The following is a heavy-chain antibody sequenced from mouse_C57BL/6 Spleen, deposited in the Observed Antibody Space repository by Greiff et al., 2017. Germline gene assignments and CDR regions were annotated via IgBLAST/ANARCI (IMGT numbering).Heavy chain of an antibody. CDR2: IYPGDGDT. CDR1: GYAFSSSW. V-gene: IGHV1-82*01. Sequence: QVQLQQSGPELVKPGASVKISCKASGYAFSSSWLNWVKQRPGKGLEWIGRIYPGDGDTNYNGKFKGKATLTADKSSSTAYMQLSSLTSEDSAVYFCARYWGSYAMDYWGQGTSVTVSS. CDR3: ARYWGSYAMDY. J-gene: IGHJ4*01.